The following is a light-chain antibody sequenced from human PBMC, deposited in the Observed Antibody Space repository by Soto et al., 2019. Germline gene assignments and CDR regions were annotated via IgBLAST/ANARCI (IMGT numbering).Light chain of an antibody. V-gene: IGKV3-11*01. J-gene: IGKJ1*01. CDR3: QQRSKMPLT. CDR2: DAS. CDR1: QSVSSN. Sequence: EIVMTQSPATPSVSPGERATLSCRASQSVSSNLAWYQQKPGQAPRLLIYDASNRATGIPARFSGTGSETDFTLTISSLEPEDFAIHYCQQRSKMPLTFGHGTKVDIK.